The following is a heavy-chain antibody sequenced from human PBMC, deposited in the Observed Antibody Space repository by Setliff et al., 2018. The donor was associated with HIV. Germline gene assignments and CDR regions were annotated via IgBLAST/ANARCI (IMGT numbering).Heavy chain of an antibody. V-gene: IGHV3-15*01. CDR2: IRSNSDGGTT. D-gene: IGHD3-22*01. J-gene: IGHJ4*02. CDR3: TTDVAEKIHYYSDSSGYFYIDY. Sequence: GGSLRLSCAASGFTFSNAWMSWVRQAPGKGLEWVGHIRSNSDGGTTDYAAPVRGRFTISRDDSKNTLYLQMNSLKTEDTAVYFCTTDVAEKIHYYSDSSGYFYIDYWGQGTLVTVSS. CDR1: GFTFSNAW.